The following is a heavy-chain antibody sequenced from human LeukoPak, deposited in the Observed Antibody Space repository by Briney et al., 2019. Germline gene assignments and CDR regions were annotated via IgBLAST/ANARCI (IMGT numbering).Heavy chain of an antibody. J-gene: IGHJ4*02. CDR1: GFTFSTYA. Sequence: GGSLRLSCAASGFTFSTYAMSWVRQAPGKGLEWVSGISFSGGSTHYAESVKGRFTISRDNSKNTLYLQMNSLRAEDTAVYYCARDYYDFWSGYFDYWGQGTLVTVSS. V-gene: IGHV3-23*01. D-gene: IGHD3-3*01. CDR3: ARDYYDFWSGYFDY. CDR2: ISFSGGST.